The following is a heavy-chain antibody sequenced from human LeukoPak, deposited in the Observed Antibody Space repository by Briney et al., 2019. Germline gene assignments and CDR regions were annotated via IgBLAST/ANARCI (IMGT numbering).Heavy chain of an antibody. J-gene: IGHJ4*02. CDR3: ARDSLVGATTR. CDR2: IWYGGSNK. D-gene: IGHD1-26*01. V-gene: IGHV3-33*08. CDR1: GFTFSSYA. Sequence: GGSLRLSCAASGFTFSSYAMSWVRQAPGKGLEWVAVIWYGGSNKYYADSVKGRFTISRDNSKNTLYLQMNSLRAEDTAVYYCARDSLVGATTRGGQGTLVTVSS.